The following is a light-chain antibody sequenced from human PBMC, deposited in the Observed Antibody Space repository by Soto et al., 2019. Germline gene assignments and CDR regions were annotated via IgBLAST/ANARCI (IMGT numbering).Light chain of an antibody. V-gene: IGLV2-8*01. J-gene: IGLJ1*01. CDR2: DVN. Sequence: VLTQPPSASGSPGQSVTISCTGTSSDVGAYIFVSWYQQHPGKAPKLMVYDVNRRPPGVPDRFFGSKSGNTASLTVSGLQAEDEADYYCVSFAGGTYVFGTGTKVTVL. CDR3: VSFAGGTYV. CDR1: SSDVGAYIF.